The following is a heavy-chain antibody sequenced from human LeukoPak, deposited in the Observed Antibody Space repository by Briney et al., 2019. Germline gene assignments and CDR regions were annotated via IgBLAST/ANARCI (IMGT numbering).Heavy chain of an antibody. CDR1: GLTFSSYA. J-gene: IGHJ4*02. Sequence: GGSLRLSCAASGLTFSSYAMSWVRQAPGKGLEWVSGISGSGGSTSYADSVKGRFTISRDNAKNTLYLQMNSLRAEDTAVYYCARVGTLYTNYEDYWGQGTLVTVSS. V-gene: IGHV3-23*01. D-gene: IGHD3-3*01. CDR2: ISGSGGST. CDR3: ARVGTLYTNYEDY.